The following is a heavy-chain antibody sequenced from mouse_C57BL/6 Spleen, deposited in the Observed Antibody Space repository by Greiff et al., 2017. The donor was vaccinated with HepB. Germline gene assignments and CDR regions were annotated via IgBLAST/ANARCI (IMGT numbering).Heavy chain of an antibody. Sequence: EVHLVESGGGLVKPGGSLKLSCAASGFTFSDYGMHWVRQAPEKGLEWVAYISSGSSTIYYADTVKGRFTITRDNAKNTLFLQMTSLRSEDTAMYYCARGAPITTVAHYWGQGTTLTVSS. CDR1: GFTFSDYG. CDR2: ISSGSSTI. D-gene: IGHD1-1*01. J-gene: IGHJ2*01. V-gene: IGHV5-17*01. CDR3: ARGAPITTVAHY.